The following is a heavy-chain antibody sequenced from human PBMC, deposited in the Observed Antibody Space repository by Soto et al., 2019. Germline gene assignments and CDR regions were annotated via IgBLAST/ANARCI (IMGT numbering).Heavy chain of an antibody. Sequence: QVQLVQSGAEVKKPGSSLKVSCKSSGGTFSSYAISWVRQAPGQGLEWMGGIIPIFGTANYAPKFQGRVMINADETPSTAYTDLSTVRSEDTAVYYCARRPSSGLGINWYFDLWGRGTPGTVSS. CDR3: ARRPSSGLGINWYFDL. V-gene: IGHV1-69*01. CDR1: GGTFSSYA. CDR2: IIPIFGTA. J-gene: IGHJ2*01. D-gene: IGHD6-19*01.